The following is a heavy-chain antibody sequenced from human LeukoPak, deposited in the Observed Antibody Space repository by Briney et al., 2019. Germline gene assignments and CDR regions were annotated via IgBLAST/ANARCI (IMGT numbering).Heavy chain of an antibody. J-gene: IGHJ6*02. CDR1: GNYW. Sequence: GGSLRLSCAASGNYWMHWVRQVPGKGLVWVSHINSDVSWTSYADSVKGRFTISKDNAENSLFLQMDSLRADDTAVYYCARGHHGLEVWAKGPRSPSP. V-gene: IGHV3-74*01. CDR3: ARGHHGLEV. CDR2: INSDVSWT.